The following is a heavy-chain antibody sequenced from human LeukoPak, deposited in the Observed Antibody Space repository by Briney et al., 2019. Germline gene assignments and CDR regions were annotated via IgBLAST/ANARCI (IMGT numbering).Heavy chain of an antibody. D-gene: IGHD4-17*01. V-gene: IGHV4-59*01. CDR2: INYSGAT. CDR1: GVSIRSNY. CDR3: ARGGHIAIPPYGFDY. Sequence: SETLSLTCTVSGVSIRSNYWSWVRRPPGKGLEWIANINYSGATYYNPSLRSRVTISIDTSKSQFSLKLTSVTVADTAVYYCARGGHIAIPPYGFDYWGQGALVTVS. J-gene: IGHJ4*02.